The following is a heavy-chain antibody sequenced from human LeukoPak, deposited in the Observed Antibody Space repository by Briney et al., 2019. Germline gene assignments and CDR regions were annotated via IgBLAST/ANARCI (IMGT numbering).Heavy chain of an antibody. V-gene: IGHV4-34*01. J-gene: IGHJ4*02. CDR3: ASEYSSSSSRYFDY. CDR2: INHIGSH. Sequence: PSQTRSLTCAVYGGSFSGFYWRWVRQPPGKGREWIGEINHIGSHNYNPSLRGRVTISVDTSQDQFSLKLSSVTAADTAVYYCASEYSSSSSRYFDYWGQGTLVTVSS. CDR1: GGSFSGFY. D-gene: IGHD6-6*01.